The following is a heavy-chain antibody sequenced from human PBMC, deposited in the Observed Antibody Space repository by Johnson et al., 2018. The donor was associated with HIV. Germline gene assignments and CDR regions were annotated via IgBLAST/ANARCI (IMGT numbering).Heavy chain of an antibody. V-gene: IGHV3-23*04. CDR1: GFTFSSYA. CDR2: IRGSGDST. Sequence: VQVVESGGGLVQPGGSLRLSCAASGFTFSSYAMSWVRQAPGKGLEWVSAIRGSGDSTYYADSVKGRFTISRDNAKNSLYLQMNSRRAEDKAVYYCAKEGSIAAAGNDAFDIWGQGTMVTVSS. CDR3: AKEGSIAAAGNDAFDI. J-gene: IGHJ3*02. D-gene: IGHD6-13*01.